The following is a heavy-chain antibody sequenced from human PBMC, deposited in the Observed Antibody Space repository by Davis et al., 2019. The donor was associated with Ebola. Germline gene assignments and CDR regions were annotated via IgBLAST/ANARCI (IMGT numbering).Heavy chain of an antibody. V-gene: IGHV4-31*03. D-gene: IGHD3-10*01. Sequence: SETLSLTCTVSGGSISSGGYYWSWIRQHPGKGLEWIGYIYYSGSTYYNPSLKSRVTISVDPSKNQFSLKLSSVTAADTAVYYCARTVWFGDIVWGQGTLVTVSS. CDR3: ARTVWFGDIV. CDR1: GGSISSGGYY. J-gene: IGHJ4*02. CDR2: IYYSGST.